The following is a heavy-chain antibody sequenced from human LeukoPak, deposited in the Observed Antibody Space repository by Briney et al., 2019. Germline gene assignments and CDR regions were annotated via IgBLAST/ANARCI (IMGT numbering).Heavy chain of an antibody. CDR2: IKQDGSEK. D-gene: IGHD3-22*01. J-gene: IGHJ3*02. Sequence: PGGSLRLSCAASGFTFSSYWMSWVRQAPGEGLEWVANIKQDGSEKYYVDSVKGRFTISRDNAKNSLYLQMNSLRAEDTAVYYCARGRYYEASGARHRSRGDAFDIWGQGTMVTVSS. CDR3: ARGRYYEASGARHRSRGDAFDI. CDR1: GFTFSSYW. V-gene: IGHV3-7*01.